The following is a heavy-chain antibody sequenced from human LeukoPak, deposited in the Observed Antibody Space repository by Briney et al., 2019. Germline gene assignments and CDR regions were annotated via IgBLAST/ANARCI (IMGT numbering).Heavy chain of an antibody. CDR1: GFTFSNYN. V-gene: IGHV3-21*01. CDR3: ARDPARSYFFDY. J-gene: IGHJ4*02. CDR2: VTSGGTYI. Sequence: GGSLRLSCAGTGFTFSNYNMNWVRQAPGKGLEWVSSVTSGGTYIYYADSVKGRFTISRGNAKDSLYLQMNSLRAEDTAVYYCARDPARSYFFDYWGQGTLVTVSS.